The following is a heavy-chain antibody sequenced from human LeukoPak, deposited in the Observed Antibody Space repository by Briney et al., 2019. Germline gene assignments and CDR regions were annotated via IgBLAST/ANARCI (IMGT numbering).Heavy chain of an antibody. J-gene: IGHJ4*02. Sequence: RGSLRLSCAASGFTFSSYWMSWVRQAPGKGLEWVANIKQDGSEKYYVDSVKGRFTISRDNAKNSLYLQMNSLRAEDTAVYYCAREDYNWKQRRGLIDYWGQGTLVTVSS. D-gene: IGHD1-1*01. CDR2: IKQDGSEK. CDR1: GFTFSSYW. CDR3: AREDYNWKQRRGLIDY. V-gene: IGHV3-7*01.